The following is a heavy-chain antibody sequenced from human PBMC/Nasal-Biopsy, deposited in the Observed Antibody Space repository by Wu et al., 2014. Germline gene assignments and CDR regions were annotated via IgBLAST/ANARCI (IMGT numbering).Heavy chain of an antibody. D-gene: IGHD5-12*01. J-gene: IGHJ4*02. CDR1: GFTFSKSA. Sequence: SCAVSGFTFSKSAMNWVRQAPGKGLEWVSGISGSGGSEYYGESVKGRFIISRDNSKSTMYLQMNSLRVEDTAVYYCARDLYGFVDKGLEEDYWGQGTLVTVSS. V-gene: IGHV3-23*02. CDR3: ARDLYGFVDKGLEEDY. CDR2: ISGSGGSE.